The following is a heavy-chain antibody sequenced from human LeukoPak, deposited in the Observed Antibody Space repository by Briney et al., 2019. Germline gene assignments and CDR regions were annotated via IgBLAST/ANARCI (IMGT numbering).Heavy chain of an antibody. D-gene: IGHD6-13*01. CDR2: INPNSGGT. CDR1: GGTFSSYA. J-gene: IGHJ6*02. CDR3: ARGTVRVAAAGPTYYYYGMDV. Sequence: ASVKVSCKASGGTFSSYAISWVRQAPGQGLEWMGWINPNSGGTNYAQKFQGRVTMTRDTSISTAYMELSRLRSDDTAVYCCARGTVRVAAAGPTYYYYGMDVWGQGTTVTVSS. V-gene: IGHV1-2*02.